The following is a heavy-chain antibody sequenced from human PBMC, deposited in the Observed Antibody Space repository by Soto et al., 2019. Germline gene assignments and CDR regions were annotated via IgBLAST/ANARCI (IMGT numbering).Heavy chain of an antibody. D-gene: IGHD3-10*01. J-gene: IGHJ2*01. CDR1: GFTFSDYA. Sequence: EVQLLESGGGFVQPGGSLRLSCGASGFTFSDYAMSWVRQGPGKGLEWLSGISGTGASTYYADSVKGRFSISRDNSRNTLYLQVTSLRVDDTAAYYCAKGTRQQWRGDYWYFDLWGRGTLVTVSS. CDR2: ISGTGAST. CDR3: AKGTRQQWRGDYWYFDL. V-gene: IGHV3-23*01.